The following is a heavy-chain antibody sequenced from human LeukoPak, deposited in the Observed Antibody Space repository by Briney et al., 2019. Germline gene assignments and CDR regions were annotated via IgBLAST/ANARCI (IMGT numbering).Heavy chain of an antibody. CDR2: IWYDGSKK. J-gene: IGHJ4*02. CDR1: GFTFRNDG. Sequence: GRSLRLSCASSGFTFRNDGMHWVRQAPGKGLEWVGVIWYDGSKKEYADSVKGRFTISRDNSKNTLYLQMNSLRAEDTAVYYCARDKNYSPDYWGQGTLVTVSS. CDR3: ARDKNYSPDY. V-gene: IGHV3-33*01. D-gene: IGHD2-21*01.